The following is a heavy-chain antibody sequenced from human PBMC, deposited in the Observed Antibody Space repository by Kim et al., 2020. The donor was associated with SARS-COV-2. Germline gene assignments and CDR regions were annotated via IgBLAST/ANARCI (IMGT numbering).Heavy chain of an antibody. CDR3: MTGDYSFTY. V-gene: IGHV5-51*01. D-gene: IGHD3-16*01. CDR1: GYSFTNYW. CDR2: IYPGDSDT. J-gene: IGHJ4*02. Sequence: GESLKISCQSSGYSFTNYWIGWVRQMPGKGLEWMGIIYPGDSDTVYSPSFQGQVTIPAASSTGPAYLQWRALRSPNPAVFNFMTGDYSFTYWGQGPLSP.